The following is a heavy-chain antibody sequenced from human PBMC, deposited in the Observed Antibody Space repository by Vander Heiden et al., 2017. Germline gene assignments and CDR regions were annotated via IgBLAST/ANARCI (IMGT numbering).Heavy chain of an antibody. D-gene: IGHD1-26*01. CDR1: GFPFSPYG. Sequence: QVQLVESGGGVVQTGGSLRLSCAASGFPFSPYGMHWVRQAPGKGLEWAAVIGHDGSFKAYADSVKGRFTISRDNSKNTLYQQMTSLRAEDTAVYYCARDLGAGRYFDYWGQGSLVTVSS. V-gene: IGHV3-33*01. J-gene: IGHJ4*02. CDR2: IGHDGSFK. CDR3: ARDLGAGRYFDY.